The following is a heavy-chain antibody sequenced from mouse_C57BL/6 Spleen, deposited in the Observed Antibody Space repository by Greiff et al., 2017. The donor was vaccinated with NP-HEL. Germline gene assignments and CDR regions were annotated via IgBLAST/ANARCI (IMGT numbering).Heavy chain of an antibody. CDR2: ILPGSGST. CDR1: GYTFTGYW. D-gene: IGHD2-4*01. CDR3: ARSSYYDYERGVFAY. V-gene: IGHV1-9*01. J-gene: IGHJ3*01. Sequence: QVQLQQSGAELMKPGASVKLSCKATGYTFTGYWIEWVKQRPGHGLEWIGEILPGSGSTNYNEKFKGKATFTADTSSNTAYMQLSSLTTEDSAIYYGARSSYYDYERGVFAYWGQGTLVTVSA.